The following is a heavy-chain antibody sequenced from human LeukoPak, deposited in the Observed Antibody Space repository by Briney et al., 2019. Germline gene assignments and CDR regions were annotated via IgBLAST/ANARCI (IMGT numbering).Heavy chain of an antibody. CDR2: INHSGST. D-gene: IGHD5-18*01. V-gene: IGHV4-34*01. Sequence: SETLSLTCAVYGGSFSGYYWSWIRQPPGKGLEWIGEINHSGSTYYNPSLKSRVTISVDTSKNQFSLKLSSVTAADTAVYYCARDPFPGYSYGYEGYWGQGTLVTVSS. CDR3: ARDPFPGYSYGYEGY. J-gene: IGHJ4*02. CDR1: GGSFSGYY.